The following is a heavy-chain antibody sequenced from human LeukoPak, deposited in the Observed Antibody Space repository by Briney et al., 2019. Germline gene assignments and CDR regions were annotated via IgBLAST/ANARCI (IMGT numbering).Heavy chain of an antibody. CDR3: ARATYYYDSSGCGLDY. CDR1: GGTFSNYA. V-gene: IGHV1-69*05. Sequence: ASVKVSCKASGGTFSNYAISWVRQAPGQGLEWMGGIIPIFGTANYAQKLQGRVTMTTDTSTSTAYMELRSLRSDDTAVYYCARATYYYDSSGCGLDYWGQGTLVTVSS. CDR2: IIPIFGTA. D-gene: IGHD3-22*01. J-gene: IGHJ4*02.